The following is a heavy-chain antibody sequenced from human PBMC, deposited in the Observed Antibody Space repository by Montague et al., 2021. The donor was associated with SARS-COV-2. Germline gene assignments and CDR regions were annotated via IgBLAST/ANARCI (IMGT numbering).Heavy chain of an antibody. CDR2: IHYSGKG. CDR1: GGSVSSGTYY. V-gene: IGHV4-39*01. J-gene: IGHJ3*01. Sequence: SETLSLTCTVSGGSVSSGTYYWGWIRQPPGKGLEWIGSIHYSGKGYYNPSLKSRATIFGDTSKNQFSLQLSSVTAADTAVYYCARPQPYYDLLNGNPFDVWGQGTMVTVSS. D-gene: IGHD3-9*01. CDR3: ARPQPYYDLLNGNPFDV.